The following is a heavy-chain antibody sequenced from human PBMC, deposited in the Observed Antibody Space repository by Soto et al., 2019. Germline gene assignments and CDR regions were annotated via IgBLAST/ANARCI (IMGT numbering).Heavy chain of an antibody. D-gene: IGHD3-10*01. Sequence: PSETLSLTCTVSGGSINSSSSYYLGWIRRPPGKGLEGIGSIYYNGSTNYNPSLKSRVTISVDTSKNQLSLKLSSVTAADTAVYYCARGNRLLGSSGSGSYPIGYYYYYMDVWGKGTTVTVSS. CDR1: GGSINSSSSYY. J-gene: IGHJ6*03. CDR3: ARGNRLLGSSGSGSYPIGYYYYYMDV. V-gene: IGHV4-39*07. CDR2: IYYNGST.